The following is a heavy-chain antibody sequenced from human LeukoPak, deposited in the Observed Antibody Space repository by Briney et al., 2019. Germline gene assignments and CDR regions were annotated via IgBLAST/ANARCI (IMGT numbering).Heavy chain of an antibody. CDR1: GYTFTSYG. Sequence: GASVKVSCKASGYTFTSYGISWVRQAPGQGLEWMGWISAYNGNTNYAQKLQGRVTMTTDTSTSTAYMELSSLRSDDTAVYYCARGSITIFGVVIRAPYRGDSFDPWGQGTLVTVSS. CDR3: ARGSITIFGVVIRAPYRGDSFDP. D-gene: IGHD3-3*01. J-gene: IGHJ5*02. V-gene: IGHV1-18*01. CDR2: ISAYNGNT.